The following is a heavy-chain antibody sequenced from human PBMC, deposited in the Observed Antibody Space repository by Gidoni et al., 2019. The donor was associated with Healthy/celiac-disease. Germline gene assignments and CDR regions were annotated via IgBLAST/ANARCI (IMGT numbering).Heavy chain of an antibody. CDR3: ARESGGYGSGYDY. V-gene: IGHV3-7*01. D-gene: IGHD3-10*01. CDR2: IKQDGSEK. Sequence: EVQLGESGGGLVQPGGSLRLACAASGFTSSSYWMSWVRQAPGKGLEWVANIKQDGSEKYYVDSVKGRVTISRDTAKSSLYLQMNSLRAEDTAVYYCARESGGYGSGYDYWGQGTLVTVSS. J-gene: IGHJ4*02. CDR1: GFTSSSYW.